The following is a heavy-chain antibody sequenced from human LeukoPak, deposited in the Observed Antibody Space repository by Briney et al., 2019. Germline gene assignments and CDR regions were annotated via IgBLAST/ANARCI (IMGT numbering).Heavy chain of an antibody. CDR1: GGSISSGGYS. V-gene: IGHV4-30-2*01. J-gene: IGHJ4*02. CDR2: IYHSGST. Sequence: SQTLSLTCAVSGGSISSGGYSWSWIRQPPGKGLEWIGYIYHSGSTYYNPSLKSRVTISVDRSKNQFSLKLSSVTAADTAVYYCARSQDYSNYGSPLNFDYWGQGTLVTVSS. CDR3: ARSQDYSNYGSPLNFDY. D-gene: IGHD4-11*01.